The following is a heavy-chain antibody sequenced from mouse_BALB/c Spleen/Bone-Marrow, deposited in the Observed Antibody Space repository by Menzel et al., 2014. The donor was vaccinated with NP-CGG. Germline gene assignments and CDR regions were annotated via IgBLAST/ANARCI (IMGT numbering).Heavy chain of an antibody. CDR1: GYTFTSYY. CDR2: IKPSNGGT. Sequence: QVQLQQSGAELVKPGASVKLSCKASGYTFTSYYMYWVKQRPGQGLEWIGEIKPSNGGTNFSEKFKSKATLTVDKSSSTAYMQLSSLTSEDSAVYYCALLLRSAYWGQGTLVTVSA. D-gene: IGHD1-1*01. V-gene: IGHV1S81*02. J-gene: IGHJ3*01. CDR3: ALLLRSAY.